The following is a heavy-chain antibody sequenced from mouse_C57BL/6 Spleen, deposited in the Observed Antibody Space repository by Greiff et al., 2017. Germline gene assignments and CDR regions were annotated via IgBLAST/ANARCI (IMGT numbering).Heavy chain of an antibody. J-gene: IGHJ4*01. CDR2: IDPSDSET. CDR1: GYTFTSYW. Sequence: QVQLQQPGAELVRPGSSVKLSCKASGYTFTSYWMHWVKQRPIQGLEWIGNIDPSDSETHYNQKFKDKATLTVDKSSSTAYMQLSSLTSEDSAVYYCARSYYYGSPYYYAMDYWGQGTSVTVSS. D-gene: IGHD1-1*01. CDR3: ARSYYYGSPYYYAMDY. V-gene: IGHV1-52*01.